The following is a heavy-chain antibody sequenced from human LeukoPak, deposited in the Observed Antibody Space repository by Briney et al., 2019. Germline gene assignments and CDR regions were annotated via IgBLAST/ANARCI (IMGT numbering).Heavy chain of an antibody. CDR3: AKPVSVDTAMVPCDY. V-gene: IGHV3-30*18. J-gene: IGHJ4*02. Sequence: GGSLRLSCAASGFTFSSYGMHSVRQAPGKGLEWVAVISSHGRNTYYADSVKGRFTISRDNSKNTLYLQMNSLRGEDTAVYYCAKPVSVDTAMVPCDYWGQGTLVTVSS. D-gene: IGHD5-18*01. CDR2: ISSHGRNT. CDR1: GFTFSSYG.